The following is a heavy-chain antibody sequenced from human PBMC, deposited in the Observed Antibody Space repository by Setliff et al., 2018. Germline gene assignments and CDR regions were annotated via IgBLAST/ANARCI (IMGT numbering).Heavy chain of an antibody. CDR1: GFTFSTYA. Sequence: GGSLRLSCAASGFTFSTYAMSWVRQAPGKGLEWVSTIYSGDRNTFYTDSVKGRFTIFRDGSKNTLFLQMTSLRAEDTAVYYCAKPQVELRRGFESWGQGTPVTVSS. V-gene: IGHV3-23*03. J-gene: IGHJ4*02. CDR2: IYSGDRNT. D-gene: IGHD1-7*01. CDR3: AKPQVELRRGFES.